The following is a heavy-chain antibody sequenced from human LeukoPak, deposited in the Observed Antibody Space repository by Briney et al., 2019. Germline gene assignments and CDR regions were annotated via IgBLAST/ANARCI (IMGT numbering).Heavy chain of an antibody. CDR3: ARAVAARSFYFDS. J-gene: IGHJ4*02. V-gene: IGHV3-7*04. CDR2: INQDGSEI. Sequence: GGSLRLSCAASVSTFNTYWMSWVRQPPGKGLEWVANINQDGSEINLVDSVKGRFTISRDNAKNSLFLQMNSLRVEDTAVYYCARAVAARSFYFDSWGQGTLVIVSS. CDR1: VSTFNTYW. D-gene: IGHD4-23*01.